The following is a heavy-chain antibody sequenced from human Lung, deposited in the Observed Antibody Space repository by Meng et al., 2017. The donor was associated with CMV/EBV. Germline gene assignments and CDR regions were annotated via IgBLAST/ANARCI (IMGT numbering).Heavy chain of an antibody. Sequence: QVQLQESGPGLVKPSQNLSLTCTVSGGSISSGDYYWSWIRQPPGKGLEWIGYTYYSGSTYYNPSLKRRVTISVDTSKNQFSLKLSSVTAADTAVYYCARALDTAMVTFDYWGQGTLVTVSS. D-gene: IGHD5-18*01. CDR1: GGSISSGDYY. J-gene: IGHJ4*02. V-gene: IGHV4-30-4*08. CDR2: TYYSGST. CDR3: ARALDTAMVTFDY.